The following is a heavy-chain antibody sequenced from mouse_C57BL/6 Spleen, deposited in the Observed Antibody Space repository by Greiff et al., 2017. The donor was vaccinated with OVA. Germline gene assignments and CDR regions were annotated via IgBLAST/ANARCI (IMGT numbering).Heavy chain of an antibody. V-gene: IGHV5-17*01. CDR3: ARPGWDGYFDY. CDR2: ISSGSSTI. D-gene: IGHD4-1*01. CDR1: GFTFSDYG. Sequence: EVKLVESGGGLVKPGGSLKLSCAASGFTFSDYGMHWVRQAPEKGLEWVAYISSGSSTIYYADTVKGRFPISRDNAKNTLFLQMTRLRSEDTAMYYCARPGWDGYFDYWGQGTTLTVSS. J-gene: IGHJ2*01.